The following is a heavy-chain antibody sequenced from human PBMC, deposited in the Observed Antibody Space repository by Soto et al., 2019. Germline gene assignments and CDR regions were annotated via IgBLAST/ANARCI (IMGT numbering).Heavy chain of an antibody. CDR2: ITGSGRST. CDR1: GFTFSMYA. Sequence: EVQLLESGGGLVQPGGSVRLSCAASGFTFSMYAMTWVRQAPGKGLKWVSVITGSGRSTYYTDSVRGRFTISRDNSKDMVSLQMNSLRAEDTAVYYCARVRGDRRTDYWGQGTLVTVSS. V-gene: IGHV3-23*01. D-gene: IGHD3-22*01. CDR3: ARVRGDRRTDY. J-gene: IGHJ4*02.